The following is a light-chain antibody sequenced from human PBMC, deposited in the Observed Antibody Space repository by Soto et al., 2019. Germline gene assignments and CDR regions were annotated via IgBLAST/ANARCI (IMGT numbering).Light chain of an antibody. CDR1: SSNIGAGYD. J-gene: IGLJ2*01. V-gene: IGLV1-40*01. CDR2: GNT. CDR3: QSYDISLSGSV. Sequence: QSVLTQPPSVSGAPGQRVTISCTGSSSNIGAGYDVHWYQQLPGTDPKLLIYGNTNRPSGVPDRFSGSKSGTSASLAITGLQAEDEADYYCQSYDISLSGSVFGGGTKLTVL.